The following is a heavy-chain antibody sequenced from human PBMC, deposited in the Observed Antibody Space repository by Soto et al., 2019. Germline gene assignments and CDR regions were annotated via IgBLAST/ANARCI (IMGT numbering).Heavy chain of an antibody. CDR1: GLAFSPYG. D-gene: IGHD2-2*01. Sequence: EVQVVEAGGGLVKPGGSLRLSCAASGLAFSPYGMNWVRQAPGKGLEWASSVSSGGDYIFYADSVEGRFTISRDKAKDSLYLQMNSLRAEVAAVYDCARVGGSCSTASCFASFDSCGQGTLGTVSS. CDR2: VSSGGDYI. CDR3: ARVGGSCSTASCFASFDS. J-gene: IGHJ4*02. V-gene: IGHV3-21*06.